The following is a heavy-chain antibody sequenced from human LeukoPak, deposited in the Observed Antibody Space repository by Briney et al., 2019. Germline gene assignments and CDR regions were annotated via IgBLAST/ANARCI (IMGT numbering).Heavy chain of an antibody. Sequence: GGALRLSFAAPGFTFGTYAMTRGRPGPGEGLEWGSSICGNCGHTGYAGSVKGRLTISKENSKNTLFLQLNSLRADDTAVYYCAKGLRMATVITAGWGDVFDIWGQGTMVTVSS. CDR1: GFTFGTYA. CDR3: AKGLRMATVITAGWGDVFDI. J-gene: IGHJ3*02. CDR2: ICGNCGHT. V-gene: IGHV3-23*01. D-gene: IGHD4-17*01.